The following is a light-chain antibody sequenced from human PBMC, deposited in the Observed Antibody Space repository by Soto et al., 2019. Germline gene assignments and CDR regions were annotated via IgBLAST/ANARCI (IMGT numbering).Light chain of an antibody. V-gene: IGLV2-8*01. CDR3: GSYGGSRV. Sequence: QSVLTQPPSASGSPGQSVAISCTGTSSDVGGNKYVSWYQQHPGKAPKLLIYEVSKRASGVPDRFSGSKSGNTASLTVSGLQAEDEADYYCGSYGGSRVFGGGTKFTVL. J-gene: IGLJ2*01. CDR2: EVS. CDR1: SSDVGGNKY.